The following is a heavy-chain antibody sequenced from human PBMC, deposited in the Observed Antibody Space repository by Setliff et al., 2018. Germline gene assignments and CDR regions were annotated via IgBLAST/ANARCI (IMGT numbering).Heavy chain of an antibody. V-gene: IGHV3-7*05. CDR3: ARAVGSSSGWYNDYYYMDV. D-gene: IGHD6-19*01. CDR2: IKQDGSEK. J-gene: IGHJ6*03. Sequence: LRLSCAASGFPFSSYWMSWVRQAPGKGLEGVANIKQDGSEKYYVDSVKGRFTISRDNAKNSLYLQMNSLRAEDTAVYYCARAVGSSSGWYNDYYYMDVWGKGTTVTVSS. CDR1: GFPFSSYW.